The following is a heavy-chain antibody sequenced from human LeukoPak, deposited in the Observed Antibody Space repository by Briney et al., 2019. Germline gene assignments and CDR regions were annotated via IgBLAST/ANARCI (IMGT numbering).Heavy chain of an antibody. CDR1: GGSISGYY. V-gene: IGHV4-59*08. D-gene: IGHD3-3*01. CDR2: ISYSGSS. CDR3: ARLSGDYCPPFDY. J-gene: IGHJ4*02. Sequence: SETLSLTSTVSGGSISGYYWNWLRQPPGKGLEWIANISYSGSSSYTPSRQSRGTISVDTSNYQCSLVLTSVTAADTAVYYCARLSGDYCPPFDYWGQGTLFTVSS.